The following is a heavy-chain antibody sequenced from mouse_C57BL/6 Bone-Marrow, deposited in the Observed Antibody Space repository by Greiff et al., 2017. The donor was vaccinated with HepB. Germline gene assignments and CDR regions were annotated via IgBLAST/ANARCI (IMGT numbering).Heavy chain of an antibody. J-gene: IGHJ2*01. D-gene: IGHD2-1*01. Sequence: VQLKESGPGLVKPSQSLSLTCSVTGYSITSGYYWNWIRQFPGNKLEWMGYISYDGSNNYNPSLKNRISITRDTSKNQFFLKLNSVTTEDTATYYCARRGGNGGYWGQGTTLTVSS. V-gene: IGHV3-6*01. CDR1: GYSITSGYY. CDR3: ARRGGNGGY. CDR2: ISYDGSN.